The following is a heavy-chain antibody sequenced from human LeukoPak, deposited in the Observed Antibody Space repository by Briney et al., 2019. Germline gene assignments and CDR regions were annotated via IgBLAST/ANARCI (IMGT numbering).Heavy chain of an antibody. D-gene: IGHD5-18*01. CDR3: ARLHSYGHDPFDY. CDR1: GYTFTGYY. J-gene: IGHJ4*02. V-gene: IGHV1-2*02. Sequence: ASVKVSCKASGYTFTGYYMHWVRQAPGQGLEWMGWINPNSGGTNYAQKFQGRVTMTRDTSISTAYMELSRLRSDDTAVYYCARLHSYGHDPFDYWGQGTLVTVSS. CDR2: INPNSGGT.